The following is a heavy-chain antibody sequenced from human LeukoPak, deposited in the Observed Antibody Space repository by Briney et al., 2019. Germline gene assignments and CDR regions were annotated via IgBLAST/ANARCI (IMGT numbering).Heavy chain of an antibody. J-gene: IGHJ5*02. D-gene: IGHD4-11*01. CDR3: ARPDYSPFNWFDP. CDR2: IYYSGST. V-gene: IGHV4-39*01. CDR1: GGSISSSSYY. Sequence: SETLSLTCTVSGGSISSSSYYWGWIREPPGKGLEWIGSIYYSGSTYYNPSLKSRVTISVDTSKNQFSLKLSSVTAADTAVYYCARPDYSPFNWFDPWGQGTLVTVSS.